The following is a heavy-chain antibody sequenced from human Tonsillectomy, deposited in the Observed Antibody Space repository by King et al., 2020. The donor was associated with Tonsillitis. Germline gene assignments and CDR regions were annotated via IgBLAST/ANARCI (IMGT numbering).Heavy chain of an antibody. V-gene: IGHV4-59*01. Sequence: QLQESGPGLVKPSETLSLTCTVSGGSISSYYWSWIRQPPGKGLEWIGDIYYSGSTNYNPSLKSRVTMSVDTSKSQFSLKLSSVTAADTAVYYCAREISLADAFDIWGQGTMVTVSS. CDR3: AREISLADAFDI. D-gene: IGHD1-1*01. CDR2: IYYSGST. J-gene: IGHJ3*02. CDR1: GGSISSYY.